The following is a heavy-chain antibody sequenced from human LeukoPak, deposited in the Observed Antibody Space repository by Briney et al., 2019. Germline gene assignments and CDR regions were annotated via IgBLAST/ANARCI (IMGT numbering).Heavy chain of an antibody. D-gene: IGHD3-9*01. Sequence: SGPALVKPTQTLTLTCTFSGFSLSTSGMCVSWIRQPPGKALEWLARIDWDDDKYYSTSPKTRLTISKDTSKNQVVLTMTNMDPVDTATYYCARIASQRGGDILTGYYAPYYYGMDVWGQGTTVTVSS. CDR1: GFSLSTSGMC. CDR3: ARIASQRGGDILTGYYAPYYYGMDV. CDR2: IDWDDDK. V-gene: IGHV2-70*11. J-gene: IGHJ6*02.